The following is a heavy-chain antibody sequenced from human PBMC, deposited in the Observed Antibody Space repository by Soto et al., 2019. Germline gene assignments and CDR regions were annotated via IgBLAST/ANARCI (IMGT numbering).Heavy chain of an antibody. CDR1: GFTFYNYA. V-gene: IGHV3-23*01. CDR2: ISSSGYST. Sequence: EVQLLESGGTLVQPGGSLRLSCAASGFTFYNYAMSWVRQAPGWGLDWFAGISSSGYSTLYADSVKGRFTITRDNSKKTLYVKMKSLRDDDTAVYYCAKDVLDRAPAGGVDHWGQGSLVTVSS. D-gene: IGHD2-2*01. CDR3: AKDVLDRAPAGGVDH. J-gene: IGHJ5*02.